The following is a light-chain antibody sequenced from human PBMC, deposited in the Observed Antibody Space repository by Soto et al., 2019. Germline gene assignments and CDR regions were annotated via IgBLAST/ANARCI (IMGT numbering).Light chain of an antibody. J-gene: IGLJ7*01. CDR2: LNSDGSH. Sequence: QSVLTQSPSASASLGASVKLTCTLSSGHSSYAIAWHQQQPEKGPRYLMKLNSDGSHSKGDGIPDRFSGSSSGAERYLTISSLQSEDEADYYCQNWGTGIAVFGGGTQLTVL. CDR3: QNWGTGIAV. V-gene: IGLV4-69*01. CDR1: SGHSSYA.